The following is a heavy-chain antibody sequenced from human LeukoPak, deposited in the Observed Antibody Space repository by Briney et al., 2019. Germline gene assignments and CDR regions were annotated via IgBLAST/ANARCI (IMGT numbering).Heavy chain of an antibody. Sequence: GESLKISCEGSGYFFNSYWIAWVRQMPGKGLEWMGIIYPSDLDIRYSPSFQGQVTTSVDKSNSIAYLQWNSLKASDTGMYFCARGDPTGGNYHTLDYWGQGTLVTVPS. V-gene: IGHV5-51*01. D-gene: IGHD5-24*01. CDR1: GYFFNSYW. CDR3: ARGDPTGGNYHTLDY. CDR2: IYPSDLDI. J-gene: IGHJ4*02.